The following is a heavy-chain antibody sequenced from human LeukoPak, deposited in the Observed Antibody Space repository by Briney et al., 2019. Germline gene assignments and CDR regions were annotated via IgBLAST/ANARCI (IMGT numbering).Heavy chain of an antibody. Sequence: PGGSLRLSCAASGFTVSSDYMSWIRQAPGKGLEWVSYISGRSSYTNYADSVKGRFTVSSDNAKNPLYLQLNSLRAEDTAVCYCARGGDNSFDYWGQGTLVTVSS. CDR2: ISGRSSYT. J-gene: IGHJ4*02. CDR3: ARGGDNSFDY. V-gene: IGHV3-11*05. CDR1: GFTVSSDY. D-gene: IGHD2-21*01.